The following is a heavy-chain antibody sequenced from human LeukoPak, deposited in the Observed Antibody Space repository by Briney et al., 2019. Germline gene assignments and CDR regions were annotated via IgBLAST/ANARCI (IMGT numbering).Heavy chain of an antibody. CDR2: IYYSGST. CDR1: GGSISSSSYY. CDR3: ARGLAYCGGDCYSDYYYYYYMDV. V-gene: IGHV4-61*01. D-gene: IGHD2-21*02. Sequence: SETLSLTCTVSGGSISSSSYYWSWIRQPPGKGLEWIGYIYYSGSTNYNPSLKSRVTISVDTSKNQFSLKLSSVTAADTAVYYCARGLAYCGGDCYSDYYYYYYMDVWGKGTTVTVSS. J-gene: IGHJ6*03.